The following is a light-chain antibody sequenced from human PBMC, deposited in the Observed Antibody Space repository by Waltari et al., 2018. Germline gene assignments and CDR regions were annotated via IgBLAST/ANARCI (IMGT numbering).Light chain of an antibody. J-gene: IGKJ2*01. Sequence: EIVMTQSPATLSVSPGERATLSCRASQSVSSNLAWYQQNPAQAPRLLIYGASTRATGIPARFSAGGSGTEFTLTISSLQSEDFAVYYCQQYNNWPYTFGQGTKLEIK. CDR2: GAS. V-gene: IGKV3-15*01. CDR3: QQYNNWPYT. CDR1: QSVSSN.